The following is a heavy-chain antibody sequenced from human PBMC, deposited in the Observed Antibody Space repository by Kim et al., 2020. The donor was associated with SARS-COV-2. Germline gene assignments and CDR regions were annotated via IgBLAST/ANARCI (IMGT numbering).Heavy chain of an antibody. CDR3: ARMDGYNYPFDY. Sequence: RSSPSFQGQVTISADKSISTAYLQWSSLKASDTAMYYCARMDGYNYPFDYWGQGTLVTVSS. V-gene: IGHV5-51*01. J-gene: IGHJ4*02. D-gene: IGHD5-12*01.